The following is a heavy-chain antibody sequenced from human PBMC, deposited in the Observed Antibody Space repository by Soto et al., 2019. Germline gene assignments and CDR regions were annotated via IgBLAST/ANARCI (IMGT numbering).Heavy chain of an antibody. J-gene: IGHJ4*02. V-gene: IGHV4-39*01. Sequence: SETLSLTCSVSGVSISDSSYYWGWIRQPPGKGLQWIGSIYYIGQTYYNPSLKSRVTISIDRSKNQISLNLTSVTATDTAFYYCARHGSSWGQGTLVTV. D-gene: IGHD6-6*01. CDR1: GVSISDSSYY. CDR2: IYYIGQT. CDR3: ARHGSS.